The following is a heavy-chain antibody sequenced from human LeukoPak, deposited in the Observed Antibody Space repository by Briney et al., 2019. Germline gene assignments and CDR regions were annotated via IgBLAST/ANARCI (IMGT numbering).Heavy chain of an antibody. J-gene: IGHJ1*01. D-gene: IGHD3-16*02. CDR1: GGTFSSYA. Sequence: ASVKVSCKASGGTFSSYAISWVRQAPGQGLEWMGGIIPIFGTANYAQKFQGRVTITTDESTSTAYMELSSLRSEDTAVYYCARGPFISVISTEYFQHWGQGTLVTVSS. CDR2: IIPIFGTA. V-gene: IGHV1-69*05. CDR3: ARGPFISVISTEYFQH.